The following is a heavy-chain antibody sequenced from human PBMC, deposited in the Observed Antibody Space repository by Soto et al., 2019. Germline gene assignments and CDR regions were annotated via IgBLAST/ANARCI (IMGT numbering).Heavy chain of an antibody. CDR2: IHYSGSY. Sequence: PSETLSLTCTISGGSISGCAWSWIRQPPGKGLEWILFIHYSGSYNSKSPLRSRLNISFVPSSNKFSLSLRSVTAADTATYFCARIPLPARGWGPWINFYYHXWGRVAPLTVSX. V-gene: IGHV4-59*12. CDR1: GGSISGCA. D-gene: IGHD3-16*01. CDR3: ARIPLPARGWGPWINFYYHX. J-gene: IGHJ1*01.